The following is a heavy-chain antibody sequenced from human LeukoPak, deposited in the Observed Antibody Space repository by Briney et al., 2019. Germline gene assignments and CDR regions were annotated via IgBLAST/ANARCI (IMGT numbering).Heavy chain of an antibody. Sequence: SETLSLTCTVSSGSIGSSGSIGSSGYYWGWIRQPPGKGLEWIGNIYYSGSTYYNPSLKSRAVTSVDMFKNQFSLKLSSVTAADTAVYYCARVPGGAGGYYFDYWGLGTLVTVSS. CDR3: ARVPGGAGGYYFDY. D-gene: IGHD3-16*01. CDR2: IYYSGST. CDR1: SGSIGSSGSIGSSGYY. V-gene: IGHV4-39*01. J-gene: IGHJ4*02.